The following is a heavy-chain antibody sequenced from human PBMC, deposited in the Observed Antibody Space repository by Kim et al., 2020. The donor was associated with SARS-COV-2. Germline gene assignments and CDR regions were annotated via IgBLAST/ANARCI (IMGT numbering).Heavy chain of an antibody. V-gene: IGHV3-23*01. D-gene: IGHD2-8*02. J-gene: IGHJ2*01. CDR3: AKSDCAGGGCFLINY. CDR1: GFTFSDHA. Sequence: GGSLRLSCAASGFTFSDHAMNWVRQAPGRGLEWVSGIGGSDGTTYYADFVKGRFTISRDNSRNTLFLLMNALRAEDTAIYYCAKSDCAGGGCFLINYWGR. CDR2: IGGSDGTT.